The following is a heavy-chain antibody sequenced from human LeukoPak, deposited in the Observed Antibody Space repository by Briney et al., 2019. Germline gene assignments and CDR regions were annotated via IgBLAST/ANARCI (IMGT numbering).Heavy chain of an antibody. CDR1: GFTVSSNY. D-gene: IGHD3-10*02. CDR3: ASCSGPNYYNGMDV. CDR2: IYSVGST. V-gene: IGHV3-53*01. Sequence: GGSLRLSCAASGFTVSSNYMSWVRQAPGKGLEWVSVIYSVGSTYYADSVKGRFTISRDNSKNTLSLQMDSLRVEDTAVYYCASCSGPNYYNGMDVWGKGTTVTVSS. J-gene: IGHJ6*04.